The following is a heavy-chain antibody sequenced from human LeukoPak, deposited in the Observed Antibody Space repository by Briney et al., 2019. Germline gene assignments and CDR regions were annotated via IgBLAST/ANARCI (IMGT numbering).Heavy chain of an antibody. Sequence: PSETPSLTCTVSGGSISSYYWSWIRQPPGKGLEWIGYIYYSGSTNYNPSLKSRVTISVDTSKNQFSLKLSSVTAADTAVYYCAREFQYYDILTGYRYYFDYWGQGTLVTVSS. V-gene: IGHV4-59*01. D-gene: IGHD3-9*01. J-gene: IGHJ4*02. CDR3: AREFQYYDILTGYRYYFDY. CDR1: GGSISSYY. CDR2: IYYSGST.